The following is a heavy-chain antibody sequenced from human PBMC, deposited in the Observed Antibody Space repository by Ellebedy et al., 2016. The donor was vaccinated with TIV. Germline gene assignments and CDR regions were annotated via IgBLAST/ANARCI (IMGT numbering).Heavy chain of an antibody. D-gene: IGHD2-15*01. CDR1: GGSFSGYY. J-gene: IGHJ4*02. CDR3: ARGRGYCSGGSCLSFDY. V-gene: IGHV4-34*01. CDR2: INHSGST. Sequence: SETLSLTCAVYGGSFSGYYWSWIRQPPGKGLAWIGEINHSGSTNYNPSLKSRVTISLDTSKNQFSMKLSSVTAADTAVYYCARGRGYCSGGSCLSFDYWGQGTLVTVSS.